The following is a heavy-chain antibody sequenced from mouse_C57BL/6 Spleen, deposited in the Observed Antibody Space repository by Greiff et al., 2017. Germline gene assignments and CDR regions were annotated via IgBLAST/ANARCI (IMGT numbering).Heavy chain of an antibody. CDR1: GYTFTSYW. J-gene: IGHJ1*03. Sequence: QVQLQQPGAELVKPGASVKLSCKASGYTFTSYWMHWVKQRPGRGLEWIGRIDPNSGGTKYNEKLKSKATLTVDKPSSTAYMQISSLTSEDSAVYYYASDVFTTVIATKFYCYFDVWGTGTTLTVSS. CDR3: ASDVFTTVIATKFYCYFDV. CDR2: IDPNSGGT. D-gene: IGHD1-1*01. V-gene: IGHV1-72*01.